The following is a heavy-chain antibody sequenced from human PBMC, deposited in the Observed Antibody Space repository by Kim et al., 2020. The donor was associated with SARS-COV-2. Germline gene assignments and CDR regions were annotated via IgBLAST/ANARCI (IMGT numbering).Heavy chain of an antibody. CDR3: ARVVYYDFWSGYAPNYYMDV. Sequence: GGSLRLSCAASGFTFSSYWMSWVRQAPGKGLEWVANIKQDGSEKYYVDSVRGRFTISRDNAKNSLYLQMNSLRAEDTAVYYCARVVYYDFWSGYAPNYYMDVWGKGTTVTVSS. J-gene: IGHJ6*03. V-gene: IGHV3-7*01. D-gene: IGHD3-3*01. CDR1: GFTFSSYW. CDR2: IKQDGSEK.